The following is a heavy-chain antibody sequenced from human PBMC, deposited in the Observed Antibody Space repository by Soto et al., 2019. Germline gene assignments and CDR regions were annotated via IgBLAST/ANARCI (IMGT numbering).Heavy chain of an antibody. CDR2: ISNDGSKK. Sequence: GGSLRLSCAASEFTFSNYPMHWVRQAPGKGLEWVAVISNDGSKKYYADSVKGRFTVSRDNPKNTLYLQMNSLRAEDTAVFYCARDVTYCSNGVCLYFYYGMDVWGQGTTVTVSS. CDR3: ARDVTYCSNGVCLYFYYGMDV. D-gene: IGHD2-8*01. CDR1: EFTFSNYP. V-gene: IGHV3-30-3*01. J-gene: IGHJ6*02.